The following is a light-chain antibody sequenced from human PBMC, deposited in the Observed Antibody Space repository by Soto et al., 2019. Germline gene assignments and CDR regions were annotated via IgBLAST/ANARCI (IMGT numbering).Light chain of an antibody. J-gene: IGLJ2*01. CDR2: DND. CDR3: GAWDGSLDTQV. CDR1: SSNIGNNY. V-gene: IGLV1-51*01. Sequence: QAVLTQPPSVSAAPGQKVTISCSGSSSNIGNNYVSWYQQLPGTVPKLLIYDNDKRPSGIPDRFSGSKSGTSATLGIIGLQTGDEADYYCGAWDGSLDTQVFGGGTKLTVL.